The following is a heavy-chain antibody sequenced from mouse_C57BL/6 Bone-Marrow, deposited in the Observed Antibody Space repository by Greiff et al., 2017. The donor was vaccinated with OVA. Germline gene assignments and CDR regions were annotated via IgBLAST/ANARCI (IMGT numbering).Heavy chain of an antibody. Sequence: VQGVESGPGLVAPSQSLSITCTVSGFSLTSYGVDWVRQPPGKGLEWLGVIWGGGSTNYNSALMSRLSISKDNSKSQVFLKVNSLQTDDTAMYYCAKHALDYGSSRLSYWYFDVWGTGTTVTVSS. V-gene: IGHV2-9*01. CDR2: IWGGGST. CDR3: AKHALDYGSSRLSYWYFDV. J-gene: IGHJ1*03. CDR1: GFSLTSYG. D-gene: IGHD1-1*01.